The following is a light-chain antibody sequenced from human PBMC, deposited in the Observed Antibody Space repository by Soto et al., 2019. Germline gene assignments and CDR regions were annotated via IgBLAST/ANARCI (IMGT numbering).Light chain of an antibody. J-gene: IGLJ1*01. V-gene: IGLV2-8*01. CDR1: YSDIGAYNY. CDR3: SSFAGSNSFV. Sequence: QSALTQPPSASGSPGQSVTIPCTGTYSDIGAYNYVSWYQQHPGKAPKLMIYEINKRPSGVPDRFSGSKSGNTASLTVSGLQAEDEADYYCSSFAGSNSFVFGTGTKLTVL. CDR2: EIN.